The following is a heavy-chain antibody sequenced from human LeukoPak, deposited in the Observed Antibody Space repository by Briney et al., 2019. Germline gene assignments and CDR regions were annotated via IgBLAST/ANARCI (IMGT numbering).Heavy chain of an antibody. J-gene: IGHJ4*02. CDR3: AEAHGWRVAATHIDY. V-gene: IGHV3-23*01. CDR2: ISGSGGST. CDR1: GFTFSSYA. D-gene: IGHD2-15*01. Sequence: GGSLRLSCAASGFTFSSYAMSWVRQAPGKGLEWVSAISGSGGSTYYADSVKGRFTISRDNSKNTLYLQMNSLRAEDTAVYYCAEAHGWRVAATHIDYWGQGTLVTVSS.